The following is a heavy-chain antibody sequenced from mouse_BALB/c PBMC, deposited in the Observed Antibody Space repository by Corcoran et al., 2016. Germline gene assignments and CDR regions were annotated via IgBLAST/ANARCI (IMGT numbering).Heavy chain of an antibody. Sequence: QMQLQESGPGLVKPSQSLFLACSITGFPITSGYYWFWIRQSPGKPLEWMGYITHSGETFYNPSLQSPISITRETSKNQFFLQLNSVTTEDTAMYYCAGDYYGYWYFDVWGAGTTVTVSS. D-gene: IGHD1-1*01. J-gene: IGHJ1*01. CDR3: AGDYYGYWYFDV. CDR2: ITHSGET. CDR1: GFPITSGYY. V-gene: IGHV12-3*02.